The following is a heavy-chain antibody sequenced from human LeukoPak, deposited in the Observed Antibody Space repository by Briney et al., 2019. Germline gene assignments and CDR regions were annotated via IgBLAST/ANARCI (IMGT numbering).Heavy chain of an antibody. Sequence: GASVKVSCKASGYTFTSYYMHWVRQAPGQGLEWMGWINPNSGGTNYAQKFQGRVTMTRDTSISTAYMELSRLRSDDTAVYYCARTVLSLGYCSSTSCYGEDYWGQGTLVTVSS. CDR3: ARTVLSLGYCSSTSCYGEDY. D-gene: IGHD2-2*01. V-gene: IGHV1-2*02. CDR1: GYTFTSYY. CDR2: INPNSGGT. J-gene: IGHJ4*02.